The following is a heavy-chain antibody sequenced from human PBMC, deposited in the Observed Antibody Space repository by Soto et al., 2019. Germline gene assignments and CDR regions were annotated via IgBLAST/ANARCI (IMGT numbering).Heavy chain of an antibody. Sequence: EVQLLESGGGLVQPGGSLRLSCAASGFTFSSYAMSWVRQAPGKGLEWVSGIIGSGGSTYYADSVKGRFTISRDNSKNTLYLQMRSLRAAETAVYYCAKVVQRYRDWPYCGQGPLVTVSS. CDR3: AKVVQRYRDWPY. J-gene: IGHJ4*02. CDR1: GFTFSSYA. CDR2: IIGSGGST. V-gene: IGHV3-23*01. D-gene: IGHD3-9*01.